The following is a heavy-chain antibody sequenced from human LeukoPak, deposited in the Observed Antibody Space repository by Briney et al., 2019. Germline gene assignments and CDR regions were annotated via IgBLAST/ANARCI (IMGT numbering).Heavy chain of an antibody. V-gene: IGHV3-30*03. J-gene: IGHJ5*02. D-gene: IGHD4-17*01. CDR3: ARDSTARCTVPLPP. Sequence: GRSLRLSCAASGFTFSNYGIHWDRHAPGQWLEWVAIVSNDGSKKYYADSVKGRFTITRDNSKNTVYLQMNSLRAEDTAVYYCARDSTARCTVPLPPWGQGTLVTVSS. CDR1: GFTFSNYG. CDR2: VSNDGSKK.